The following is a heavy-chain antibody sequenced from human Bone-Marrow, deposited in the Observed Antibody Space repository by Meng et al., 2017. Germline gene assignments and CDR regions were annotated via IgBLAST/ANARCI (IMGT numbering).Heavy chain of an antibody. V-gene: IGHV4-34*01. CDR2: INHSGST. D-gene: IGHD2-21*02. CDR3: ARGPSHGGSYSDY. Sequence: QVQVQQWGAGLLKPSETLSLTCAFYGGSFSAYDWSWIRQPPGKGLEWLGQINHSGSTNDNPSLKSRVTISIDTSRNQLSLKLRSVTAADTAVYYCARGPSHGGSYSDYWGQGTLVTVSS. CDR1: GGSFSAYD. J-gene: IGHJ4*02.